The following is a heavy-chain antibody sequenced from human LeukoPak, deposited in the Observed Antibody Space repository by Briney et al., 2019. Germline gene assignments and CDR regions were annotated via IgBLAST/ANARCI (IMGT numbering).Heavy chain of an antibody. CDR2: IYTSGST. CDR1: GGSISSGSYY. Sequence: SQTLSLTCTVSGGSISSGSYYWSWIRQPAGKGLGWIGRIYTSGSTNYNPFLKRRVTMSVDTSKNQFSLKLISVTAADTAVYYCARVAQNLERIAVVGTSEWGANWYFDLWGRGTLVTVSS. CDR3: ARVAQNLERIAVVGTSEWGANWYFDL. J-gene: IGHJ2*01. V-gene: IGHV4-61*02. D-gene: IGHD6-19*01.